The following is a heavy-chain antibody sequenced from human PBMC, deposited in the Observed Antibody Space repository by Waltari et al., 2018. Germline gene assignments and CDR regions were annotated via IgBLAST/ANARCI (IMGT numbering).Heavy chain of an antibody. Sequence: LQLQESGPGLVKPSETLSLTCTVPGGSLSCSRYHWGRIRQPPGKGLEWIGMNHYSGSTYYNPSLKSRVTISVDTSKNQFSLKLSSVTAADTAVYYCASYYGSGSNFDYWGQGTLVTVSS. D-gene: IGHD3-10*01. J-gene: IGHJ4*02. CDR3: ASYYGSGSNFDY. V-gene: IGHV4-39*01. CDR1: GGSLSCSRYH. CDR2: NHYSGST.